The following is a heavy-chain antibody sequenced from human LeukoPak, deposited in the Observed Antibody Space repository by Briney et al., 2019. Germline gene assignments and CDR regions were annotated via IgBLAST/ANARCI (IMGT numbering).Heavy chain of an antibody. CDR2: ISSSSSYT. Sequence: GGSLRLSCVASGFTFSRYWMTWVRQAPGKGLEWVSYISSSSSYTNYADSVKGRFTISRDNAKNSLYLQMNSLRAEDTAVYYCAGVLIAVRGGNWFDPWGQGTLVTVSS. D-gene: IGHD3-10*01. V-gene: IGHV3-21*05. J-gene: IGHJ5*02. CDR1: GFTFSRYW. CDR3: AGVLIAVRGGNWFDP.